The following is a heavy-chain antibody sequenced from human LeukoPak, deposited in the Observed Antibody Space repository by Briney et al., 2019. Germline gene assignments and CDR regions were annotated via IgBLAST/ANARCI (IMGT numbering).Heavy chain of an antibody. CDR1: GYSFTSYY. V-gene: IGHV1-46*01. D-gene: IGHD3-3*01. J-gene: IGHJ4*02. CDR3: ARCREMRFLDSPFDY. CDR2: INPSGGST. Sequence: GASVKVPCKASGYSFTSYYIHWVRQAPGQGLEWMGIINPSGGSTSYAQKFQGRVTMTRDTSTSTVYMELSSLRSEDTAVFYCARCREMRFLDSPFDYWGQGTLVTVSS.